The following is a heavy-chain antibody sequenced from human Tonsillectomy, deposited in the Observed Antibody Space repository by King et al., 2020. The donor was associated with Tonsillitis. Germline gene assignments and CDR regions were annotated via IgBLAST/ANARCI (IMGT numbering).Heavy chain of an antibody. D-gene: IGHD5-18*01. J-gene: IGHJ4*02. Sequence: VQLVESGGGLVQPGGSLRLSCAASGFTFSNYAMNWVRQAPGKGLEWVSVLYSGGSSTYYAASVKGRFTISRDDSKNTLYLQMNSLRAEDTASYYCAKGYNYGSDYLVQGSLVTVSS. CDR3: AKGYNYGSDY. CDR2: LYSGGSST. CDR1: GFTFSNYA. V-gene: IGHV3-23*03.